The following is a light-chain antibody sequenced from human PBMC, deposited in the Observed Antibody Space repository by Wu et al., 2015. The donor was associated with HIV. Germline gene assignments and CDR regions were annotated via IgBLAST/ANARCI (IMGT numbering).Light chain of an antibody. V-gene: IGKV3-20*01. Sequence: EIVLTQSPATLPLSPGERATLSCRASQSISANYVAWYQLKSGQAPRLLIFGVSNRAAGVPPRFSGSGSGTDFTLTISRLEPEDFAAYYCQQYATSITFGQGTRLEIK. CDR2: GVS. CDR3: QQYATSIT. J-gene: IGKJ5*01. CDR1: QSISANY.